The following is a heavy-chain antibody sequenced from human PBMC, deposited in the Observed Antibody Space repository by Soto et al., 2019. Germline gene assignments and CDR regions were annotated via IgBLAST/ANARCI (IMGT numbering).Heavy chain of an antibody. CDR2: IYYSGST. Sequence: SETLSLTCTVSGGSISSGDYYWSWIRQPPGKGLEWIGYIYYSGSTYYNPSLKSRVTISVDTSKNQFSLKLSSVTAADTAVYYCASGPGAAAGYYFDYWGQGTLVTVSS. D-gene: IGHD6-13*01. V-gene: IGHV4-30-4*01. CDR1: GGSISSGDYY. J-gene: IGHJ4*02. CDR3: ASGPGAAAGYYFDY.